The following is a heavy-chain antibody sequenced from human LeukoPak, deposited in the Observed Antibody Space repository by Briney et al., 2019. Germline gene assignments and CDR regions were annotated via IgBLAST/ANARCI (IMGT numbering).Heavy chain of an antibody. CDR3: ARDYYDSSGYYLFDY. V-gene: IGHV1-8*01. CDR1: GYTFTSYD. D-gene: IGHD3-22*01. CDR2: MNPNSGNT. J-gene: IGHJ4*02. Sequence: ASVKVSCKASGYTFTSYDINWVRQATGQGLEWMGWMNPNSGNTGYAQKFQGRVTMTRNTSISTAYMELTSLRSEDTAVYYCARDYYDSSGYYLFDYWGQGTLVTVSS.